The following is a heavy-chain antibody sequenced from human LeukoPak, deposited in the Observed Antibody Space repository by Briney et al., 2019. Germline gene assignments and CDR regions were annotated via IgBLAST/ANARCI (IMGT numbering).Heavy chain of an antibody. CDR1: GYTFNSYV. V-gene: IGHV1-18*01. CDR3: ARDKATLTMIPFHFQH. CDR2: ISAYNGNT. D-gene: IGHD3-22*01. Sequence: GASVKVSCKASGYTFNSYVISWVRQAPGQGLEWMGWISAYNGNTNYAQKLQGRVTMTTDTSTSTAYMELRSLRSDDTAVYYCARDKATLTMIPFHFQHWGQGTLVTVSS. J-gene: IGHJ1*01.